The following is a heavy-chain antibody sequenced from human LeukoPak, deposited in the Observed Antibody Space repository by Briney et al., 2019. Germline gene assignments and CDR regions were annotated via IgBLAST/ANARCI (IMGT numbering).Heavy chain of an antibody. D-gene: IGHD6-19*01. J-gene: IGHJ4*02. V-gene: IGHV3-33*06. CDR2: IWYDGSNK. Sequence: GRSLRLSCAAPGFTFSNYGMHWVRQAPGKGLEWVAVIWYDGSNKYYADSVKGRFTISRDNSKNTLYLQMNSLRAEDTAVYYCAKDGGSGWYVGSDYWGQGTLVTVSS. CDR1: GFTFSNYG. CDR3: AKDGGSGWYVGSDY.